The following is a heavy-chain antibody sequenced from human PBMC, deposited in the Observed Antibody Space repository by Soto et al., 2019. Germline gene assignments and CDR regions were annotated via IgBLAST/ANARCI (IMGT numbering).Heavy chain of an antibody. Sequence: SETLSLTCTVSGDSIRSGSYHWAWIRQSPGKGREWIASIYYSGTTYYNPSLKSRVTISVDSSRNQLSVNLGSVTAADTAAYFCVRHVGDRLWYFDYWGQGTPVTVSS. CDR2: IYYSGTT. CDR3: VRHVGDRLWYFDY. J-gene: IGHJ4*02. V-gene: IGHV4-39*01. CDR1: GDSIRSGSYH. D-gene: IGHD2-21*01.